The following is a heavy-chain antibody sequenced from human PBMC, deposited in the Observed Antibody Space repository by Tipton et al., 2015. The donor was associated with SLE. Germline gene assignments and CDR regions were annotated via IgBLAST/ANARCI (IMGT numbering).Heavy chain of an antibody. CDR2: IHYNGNT. Sequence: TLSLTCTVSGGSISSHYWSWIRQPPGKGLEWIGYIHYNGNTNYNPSLRGRVTISVDTSKNQFSLKLSSVTAADTAVYYCARGLDFWSGPYFHYWGQGTLVTVSS. CDR1: GGSISSHY. CDR3: ARGLDFWSGPYFHY. J-gene: IGHJ4*02. D-gene: IGHD3-3*01. V-gene: IGHV4-59*11.